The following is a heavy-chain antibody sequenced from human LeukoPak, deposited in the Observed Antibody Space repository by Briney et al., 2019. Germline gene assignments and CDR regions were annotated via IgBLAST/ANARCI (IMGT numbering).Heavy chain of an antibody. CDR2: ISGSGGST. CDR3: ARRSGIAVAGAFDY. J-gene: IGHJ4*02. V-gene: IGHV3-23*01. Sequence: PGGSLRLSCAASGFTFSSYAMSWVRQAPGKGLEWVSDISGSGGSTYYADSVKGRFTISRDSSKNTLYLQMNSLRAEDTAVYYCARRSGIAVAGAFDYWGQGTLVTVSS. D-gene: IGHD6-19*01. CDR1: GFTFSSYA.